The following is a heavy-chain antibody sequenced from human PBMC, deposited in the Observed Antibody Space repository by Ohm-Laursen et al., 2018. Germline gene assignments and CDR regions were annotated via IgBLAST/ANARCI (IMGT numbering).Heavy chain of an antibody. Sequence: GSLRLSCTASGFTFSRYWIDWVRQAPGKGLVWVSRINSDGSITGYADSVKGRFTISRDNAKNTLYLQMNSLRAEDTAVYYRLSGYGDYGVFQHWGQGTLVTVSS. CDR2: INSDGSIT. CDR3: LSGYGDYGVFQH. CDR1: GFTFSRYW. J-gene: IGHJ1*01. V-gene: IGHV3-74*01. D-gene: IGHD4-17*01.